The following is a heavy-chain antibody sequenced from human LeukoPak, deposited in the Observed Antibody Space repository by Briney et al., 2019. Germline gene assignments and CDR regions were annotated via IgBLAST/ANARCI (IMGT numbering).Heavy chain of an antibody. CDR2: INTNPGNP. CDR3: ARSNNDGDYLGVGFDY. CDR1: EYTFNNYA. Sequence: ASVKVSYKSSEYTFNNYAMNWVRQAPGQGLEWMGWINTNPGNPSYAQSLKGRFFSSSDSSVTTANLQTSSLKAEDTAVYYCARSNNDGDYLGVGFDYWGQGTLVTVSS. V-gene: IGHV7-4-1*02. D-gene: IGHD4-17*01. J-gene: IGHJ4*02.